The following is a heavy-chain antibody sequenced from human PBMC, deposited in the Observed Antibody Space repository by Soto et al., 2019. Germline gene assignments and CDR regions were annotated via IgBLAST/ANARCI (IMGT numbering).Heavy chain of an antibody. D-gene: IGHD3-22*01. V-gene: IGHV3-48*02. CDR1: GFTFSSYA. CDR3: ARDLRYYDTSGSPDY. J-gene: IGHJ4*02. Sequence: PGGSLRLSCAASGFTFSSYAMSWFRQAPGKGLEWVSYISSSSGSIYYADSVKGRFTISRDNAKNSLYLQMNSLRDEDTAVYYCARDLRYYDTSGSPDYWGQGTLVTVSS. CDR2: ISSSSGSI.